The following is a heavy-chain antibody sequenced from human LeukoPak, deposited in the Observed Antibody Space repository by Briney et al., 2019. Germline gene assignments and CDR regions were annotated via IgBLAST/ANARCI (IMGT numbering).Heavy chain of an antibody. CDR3: ARGGSSGMWYYYMDV. Sequence: GGSPRPSCAASGFTFSSYGMHWVRQAPGKGLEWVAVISYDGSNKYYADSVKGRFTISRDNSKNTLYLQMNTLRAEDTAVYYCARGGSSGMWYYYMDVWGKGTTVTVSS. CDR2: ISYDGSNK. J-gene: IGHJ6*03. D-gene: IGHD6-13*01. V-gene: IGHV3-30*03. CDR1: GFTFSSYG.